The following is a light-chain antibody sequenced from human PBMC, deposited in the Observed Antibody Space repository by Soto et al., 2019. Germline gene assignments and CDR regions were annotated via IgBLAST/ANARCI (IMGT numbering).Light chain of an antibody. CDR3: QQGYSSSWT. CDR1: QSISSY. V-gene: IGKV1-39*01. CDR2: GAS. Sequence: DIQMTQSPSSLSASVGDRVTITCRASQSISSYLNWYQQRPGKAPKVLIYGASTVQSGVPSRFSGSGSGTEFTLTISSLQPEDFATYYCQQGYSSSWTFGQGTKVEIK. J-gene: IGKJ1*01.